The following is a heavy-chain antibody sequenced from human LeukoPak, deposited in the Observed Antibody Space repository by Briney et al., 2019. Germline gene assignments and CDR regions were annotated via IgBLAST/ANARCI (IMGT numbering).Heavy chain of an antibody. Sequence: SGGSLRLSYTVSGFTFGDYAMSWFRQAPGKGLEWVCFIRSKAYGGTTEYAASVKGRFTISRDDSKSIAYLQMNSLKTEDTAVYYCTRVNTAIVPYYYYYMDVWGKGTTVTVSS. J-gene: IGHJ6*03. CDR2: IRSKAYGGTT. D-gene: IGHD5-18*01. CDR3: TRVNTAIVPYYYYYMDV. CDR1: GFTFGDYA. V-gene: IGHV3-49*03.